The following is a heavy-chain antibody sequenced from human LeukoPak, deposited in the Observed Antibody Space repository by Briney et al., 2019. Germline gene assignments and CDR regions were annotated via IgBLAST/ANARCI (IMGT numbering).Heavy chain of an antibody. CDR3: ARSVLSMGYVDTFDY. CDR2: IYYSGST. CDR1: GGSISSDY. V-gene: IGHV4-59*08. Sequence: TASETLSLTCTVSGGSISSDYWSWIRQPPGKGLEWIGYIYYSGSTNYNPSLESRVTISVDTSKNQFSLKLSSVTAADTAVYYCARSVLSMGYVDTFDYWGQGTLVTVSS. J-gene: IGHJ4*02. D-gene: IGHD5-18*01.